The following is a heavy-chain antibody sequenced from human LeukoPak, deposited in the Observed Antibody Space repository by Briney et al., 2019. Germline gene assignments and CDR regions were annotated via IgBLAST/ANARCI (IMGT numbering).Heavy chain of an antibody. D-gene: IGHD3-22*01. CDR2: IIPIVGTT. CDR1: GGTFSSYA. J-gene: IGHJ4*02. CDR3: ARGGYYYDSGGYSHLPDY. Sequence: SVKVSCKASGGTFSSYAFSWVRQAPGQGLEWMGGIIPIVGTTNYAQMFQGRVTITADESTSTAYMELSSLRSEDTAVYYCARGGYYYDSGGYSHLPDYWGQGTLVTVSA. V-gene: IGHV1-69*13.